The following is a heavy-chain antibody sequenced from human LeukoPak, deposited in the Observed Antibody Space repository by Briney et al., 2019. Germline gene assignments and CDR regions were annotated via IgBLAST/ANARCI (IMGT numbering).Heavy chain of an antibody. Sequence: GGSLRLSCAASGFTFSSYAMSWVRQAPGKGLEWVSAISGSGGSTYYADSVKGRFTISRDNSENTLYLQMNSLRAEDTAVYYCAKVGGATVAFDIWGQGTMVTVSS. J-gene: IGHJ3*02. D-gene: IGHD1-26*01. CDR2: ISGSGGST. V-gene: IGHV3-23*01. CDR3: AKVGGATVAFDI. CDR1: GFTFSSYA.